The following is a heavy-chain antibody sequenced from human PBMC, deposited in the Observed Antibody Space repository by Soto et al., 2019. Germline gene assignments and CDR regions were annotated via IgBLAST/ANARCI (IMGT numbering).Heavy chain of an antibody. CDR1: GGTFSSYA. Sequence: ASVKVSCKASGGTFSSYAISWVRQALGQGLEWMGRIIPIFGTANYAQKFQGRVTITADESTSTAYMELSSLRSEDTAVYYCARDYDFWSGYGPNGMDVWGQGTTVTVSS. V-gene: IGHV1-69*13. CDR2: IIPIFGTA. J-gene: IGHJ6*02. D-gene: IGHD3-3*01. CDR3: ARDYDFWSGYGPNGMDV.